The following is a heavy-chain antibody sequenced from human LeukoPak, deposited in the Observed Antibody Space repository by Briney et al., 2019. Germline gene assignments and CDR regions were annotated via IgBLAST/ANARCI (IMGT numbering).Heavy chain of an antibody. CDR2: IYYSGST. Sequence: ASETLSLTCTVSGGSISSYYWSWIRQPPGKGLEWIGYIYYSGSTNYNPSLKSRVTISVDTSKNQFSLKLSSVTAADTAVYYCARGLPRHYFDYWGQGTLVTVSS. J-gene: IGHJ4*02. CDR3: ARGLPRHYFDY. V-gene: IGHV4-59*01. CDR1: GGSISSYY.